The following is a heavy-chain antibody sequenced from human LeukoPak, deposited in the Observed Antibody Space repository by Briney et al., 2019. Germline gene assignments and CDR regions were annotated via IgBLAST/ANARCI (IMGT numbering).Heavy chain of an antibody. CDR3: ARLMVRGVTGDY. D-gene: IGHD3-10*01. CDR2: IYSGGST. CDR1: GFTVSSNY. Sequence: GGSLRLSCAAAGFTVSSNYMRRVRQAPGNRLGWGSVIYSGGSTYYADSVSGRFTISRDNSKNPLYLKMSSLRAEDTDVYYCARLMVRGVTGDYWGQGTLVTVSS. V-gene: IGHV3-66*01. J-gene: IGHJ4*02.